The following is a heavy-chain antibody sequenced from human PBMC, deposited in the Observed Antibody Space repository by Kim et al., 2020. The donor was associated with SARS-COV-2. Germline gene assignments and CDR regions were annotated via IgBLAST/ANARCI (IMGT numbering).Heavy chain of an antibody. CDR1: GGSISSSNW. V-gene: IGHV4-4*02. CDR2: IYHSGST. Sequence: SETLSLTCAVSGGSISSSNWWSWVRQPPGKGLEWIGEIYHSGSTNYNPSLKSRVTISVDKSKNQFSLKLSSVTAADTAVYYCASDARYPERYSSGWYMENPLVVGPYYFDYWGQGTLVTVSS. J-gene: IGHJ4*02. D-gene: IGHD6-19*01. CDR3: ASDARYPERYSSGWYMENPLVVGPYYFDY.